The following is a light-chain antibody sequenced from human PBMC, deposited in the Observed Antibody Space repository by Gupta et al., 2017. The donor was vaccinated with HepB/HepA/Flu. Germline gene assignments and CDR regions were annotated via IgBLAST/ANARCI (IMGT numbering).Light chain of an antibody. Sequence: DIQMTQSPSSLSASVGDRVTITCRASQSISSSLNWYQQKPGKAPKLLIYAATSLQSGVPSRFSGSGSGTDFTLTISSLQPEDFATYYCQQSYSTLLWTFGQGTKVEIK. CDR1: QSISSS. V-gene: IGKV1-39*01. CDR2: AAT. CDR3: QQSYSTLLWT. J-gene: IGKJ1*01.